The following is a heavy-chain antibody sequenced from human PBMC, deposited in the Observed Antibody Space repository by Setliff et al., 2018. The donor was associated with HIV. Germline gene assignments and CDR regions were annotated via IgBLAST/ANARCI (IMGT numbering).Heavy chain of an antibody. CDR3: AHQELGYCSGGSCPPPHAFDV. CDR2: IYWDDDK. D-gene: IGHD2-15*01. V-gene: IGHV2-5*02. CDR1: GFSLSTSGVS. J-gene: IGHJ3*01. Sequence: GSGPTLVNPSQTLTLTCTFSGFSLSTSGVSVGWIRRPPGRALEWLALIYWDDDKHYSPSLKSRLTITKDTSKNQVVLTMTNMDPVDTATYFCAHQELGYCSGGSCPPPHAFDVWGQGTLVTVSS.